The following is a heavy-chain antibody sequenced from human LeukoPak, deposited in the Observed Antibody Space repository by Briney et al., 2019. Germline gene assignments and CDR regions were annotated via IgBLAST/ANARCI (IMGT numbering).Heavy chain of an antibody. CDR2: IDQDGTEK. CDR1: EFIFSKYW. CDR3: ARTSVNSLWDDAFDI. J-gene: IGHJ3*02. Sequence: PGGSLRLSCEASEFIFSKYWMSWVRQAPEKGLEWVARIDQDGTEKYSVDSVKGRFTISRDNAKNSLYLQINNVKAEDTAVYYCARTSVNSLWDDAFDIWGRGTMVTVSS. V-gene: IGHV3-7*05. D-gene: IGHD4-17*01.